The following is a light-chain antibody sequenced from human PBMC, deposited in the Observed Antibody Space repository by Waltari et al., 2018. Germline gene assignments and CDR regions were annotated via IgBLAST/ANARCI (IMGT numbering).Light chain of an antibody. J-gene: IGKJ4*01. CDR2: AAS. CDR1: QSITTY. V-gene: IGKV1-39*01. CDR3: QQSYSPVLT. Sequence: TCRASQSITTYLNWYQLTPGKAPKLLSYAASSLQSGVPSRFSGGGSGRDFTLTIASLQPEDFATYYCQQSYSPVLTFGGGTKVEIK.